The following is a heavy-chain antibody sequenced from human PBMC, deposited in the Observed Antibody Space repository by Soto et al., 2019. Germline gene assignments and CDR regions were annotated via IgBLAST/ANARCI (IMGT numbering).Heavy chain of an antibody. V-gene: IGHV3-30*18. D-gene: IGHD6-13*01. Sequence: GGSLRLSCAASGFTFSSYGMHWVRQAPGKGLEWVAVISYDGSNKYYADSVKGRFTISRDNSKNTLYLQMNSLRAEDTAVYYCAKDPQHLNLHHAEYFQHWGQGTLVTVSS. CDR1: GFTFSSYG. CDR3: AKDPQHLNLHHAEYFQH. CDR2: ISYDGSNK. J-gene: IGHJ1*01.